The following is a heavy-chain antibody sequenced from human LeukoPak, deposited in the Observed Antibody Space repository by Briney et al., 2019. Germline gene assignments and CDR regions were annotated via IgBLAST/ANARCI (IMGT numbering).Heavy chain of an antibody. CDR3: ARLKYGSAWHWDY. CDR2: IYHSGST. V-gene: IGHV4-4*02. D-gene: IGHD1-26*01. Sequence: SETLSLTCAVSGGSISSSNWWSWVRQPPGKGLEWIGEIYHSGSTNYNPSLKSRVTISVDKSKNQFSLKLSSVTAADTAVYYCARLKYGSAWHWDYWGQGTLVIVSS. J-gene: IGHJ4*02. CDR1: GGSISSSNW.